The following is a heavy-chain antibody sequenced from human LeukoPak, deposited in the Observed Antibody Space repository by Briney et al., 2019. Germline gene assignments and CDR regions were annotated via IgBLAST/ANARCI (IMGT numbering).Heavy chain of an antibody. CDR1: GGSISTSNYY. CDR2: IFYSGST. Sequence: SETLSLTCTVSGGSISTSNYYWGWIRQPPGKGLEWIGNIFYSGSTYYSPSLKSRVTISVDTSKNQFSLKLSSVTAADTAVYYCARQARLGELSLYRLYYFDYWGQGTLVTVSS. D-gene: IGHD3-16*02. CDR3: ARQARLGELSLYRLYYFDY. V-gene: IGHV4-39*01. J-gene: IGHJ4*02.